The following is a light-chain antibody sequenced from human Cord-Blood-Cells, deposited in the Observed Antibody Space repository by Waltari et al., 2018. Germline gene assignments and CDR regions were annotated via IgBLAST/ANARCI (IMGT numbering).Light chain of an antibody. V-gene: IGLV2-8*01. CDR3: AAWDDSLSGWV. CDR1: SSDVGGYNY. Sequence: QSALTQPPSASGSPGQSVTISCTGTSSDVGGYNYVSWYQQHPGKAPKLMIYEVSNRPSGVPDRFSGSKSGNAASLTVSGLQAEDEADYYCAAWDDSLSGWVFGGGTKLTVL. J-gene: IGLJ3*02. CDR2: EVS.